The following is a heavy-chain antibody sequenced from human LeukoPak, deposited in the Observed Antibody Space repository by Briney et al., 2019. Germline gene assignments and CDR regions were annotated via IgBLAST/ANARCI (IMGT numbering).Heavy chain of an antibody. V-gene: IGHV1-2*02. J-gene: IGHJ6*03. D-gene: IGHD3-16*01. Sequence: VASVKVSCKASGYTFTGYYMHWVRQAPGQGLEWMGWINPNSGSTNYAQKFQGRVTMTRDTSISTAYMELSRLRSDDTAVYDCAIGLGDYYYYYMDVWGKGTTVTVSS. CDR2: INPNSGST. CDR3: AIGLGDYYYYYMDV. CDR1: GYTFTGYY.